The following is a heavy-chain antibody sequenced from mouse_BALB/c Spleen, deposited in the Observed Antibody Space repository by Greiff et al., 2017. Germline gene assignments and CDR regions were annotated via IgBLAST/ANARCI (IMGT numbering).Heavy chain of an antibody. CDR2: IDPANGNT. CDR1: GFNIKDTY. J-gene: IGHJ1*01. D-gene: IGHD1-1*01. Sequence: EVQLQQSGAELVKPGASVKLSCTASGFNIKDTYMHWVKQRPEQGLEWIGRIDPANGNTKYDPKFQGKATITADTSSNTAYLQLSSLTSEDTAVYYCARPGSSYRYFDVWGAGTTVTVSS. CDR3: ARPGSSYRYFDV. V-gene: IGHV14-3*02.